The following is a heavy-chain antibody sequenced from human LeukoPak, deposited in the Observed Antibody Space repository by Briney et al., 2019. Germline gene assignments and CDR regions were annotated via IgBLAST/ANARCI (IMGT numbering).Heavy chain of an antibody. V-gene: IGHV1-69*13. Sequence: SVKVSCKASGGTFSSYAISWVRQAPGQGLEWMGGIIPIFGTANYAQKFQGRVTITADESTSTAYMELSSLRSEDTAVYYCARDSGGYSYGPGYFDYWGQGTLVTVSS. D-gene: IGHD5-18*01. CDR3: ARDSGGYSYGPGYFDY. CDR2: IIPIFGTA. CDR1: GGTFSSYA. J-gene: IGHJ4*02.